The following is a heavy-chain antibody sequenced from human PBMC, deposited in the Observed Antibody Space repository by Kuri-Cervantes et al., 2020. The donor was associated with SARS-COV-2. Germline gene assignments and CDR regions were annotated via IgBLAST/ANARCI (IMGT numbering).Heavy chain of an antibody. CDR3: ARGGDTAMPYFDY. Sequence: ASVKVSCKASGYTFTSYDINWVRQATGQGLEWMGWMNPNSGNTGYAQKFQGRVTVTRNTSISTAYMELSSLRSENTAVYYCARGGDTAMPYFDYWGQGTLVTASS. V-gene: IGHV1-8*01. J-gene: IGHJ4*02. CDR2: MNPNSGNT. CDR1: GYTFTSYD. D-gene: IGHD5-18*01.